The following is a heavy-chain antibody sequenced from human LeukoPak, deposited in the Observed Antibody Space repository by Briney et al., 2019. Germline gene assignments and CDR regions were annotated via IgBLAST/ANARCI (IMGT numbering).Heavy chain of an antibody. CDR2: IGNTGRTI. CDR3: AKGVVAATNAAYYGMDV. J-gene: IGHJ6*02. Sequence: GGSLRLSCAATGFRFSSYEMNWVRQAPGRGLEWVSYIGNTGRTIYYADSVKGRFTISRDNSKNTLYLQMNSLRPEDTAVYYCAKGVVAATNAAYYGMDVWGQGTTVTVSS. V-gene: IGHV3-48*03. D-gene: IGHD2-15*01. CDR1: GFRFSSYE.